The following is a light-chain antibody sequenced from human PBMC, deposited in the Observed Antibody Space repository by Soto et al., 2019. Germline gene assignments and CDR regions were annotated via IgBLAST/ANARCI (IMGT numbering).Light chain of an antibody. CDR1: SSDIGAYNS. CDR2: DVS. J-gene: IGLJ2*01. V-gene: IGLV2-14*03. CDR3: ASYTTARIRV. Sequence: SALTQPASVSASPGQSITISCTGTSSDIGAYNSVSWYQQLPGKAPQLMIYDVSFRPSGISSRFSGSKSGNTASLTISGLRPDDDADYYCASYTTARIRVFGGGTKVTVL.